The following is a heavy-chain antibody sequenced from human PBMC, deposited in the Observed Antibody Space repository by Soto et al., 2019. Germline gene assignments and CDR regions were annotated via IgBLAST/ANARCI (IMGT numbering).Heavy chain of an antibody. J-gene: IGHJ4*02. CDR1: DDSISGYY. CDR2: IYYSGDT. V-gene: IGHV4-59*08. Sequence: QVQLQESGPGLVKPSETLSLTCTVSDDSISGYYWSWIRQPPGKGLELIGNIYYSGDTNYNPSLKSRVTISVDTSKNQVSLSLSSVTAADTAVYYCARAHHCSSAGCRMGHFDSWGQGTLVTVSS. CDR3: ARAHHCSSAGCRMGHFDS. D-gene: IGHD2-2*01.